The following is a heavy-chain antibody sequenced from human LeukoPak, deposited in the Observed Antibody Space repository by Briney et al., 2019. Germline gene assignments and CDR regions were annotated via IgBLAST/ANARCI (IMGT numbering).Heavy chain of an antibody. J-gene: IGHJ4*02. CDR3: ARSYYDFWSGYYFDY. D-gene: IGHD3-3*01. CDR1: GFTFSSYA. Sequence: GGSLRLSCAASGFTFSSYAMSWVRQAPGKGLEWVSAISGSGGSTYYADSVKGRFTISRDNSKNTLYLQMNSLRAEDTAVCYCARSYYDFWSGYYFDYWGQGTLVTVSS. V-gene: IGHV3-23*01. CDR2: ISGSGGST.